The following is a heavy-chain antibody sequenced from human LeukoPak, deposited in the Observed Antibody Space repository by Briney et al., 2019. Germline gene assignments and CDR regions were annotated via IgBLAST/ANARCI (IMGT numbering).Heavy chain of an antibody. D-gene: IGHD7-27*01. V-gene: IGHV3-23*01. CDR1: GFTFSSYA. J-gene: IGHJ4*02. Sequence: QSGGSLRLSCAASGFTFSSYAMSWVRQAPGKGLEWVSAISGSGGSTYYADSVKGRFTISRDNSKNTLYLQMNSLRAEDTAVYYCALSGAGAWGPLDYWGQGTLVTVSS. CDR3: ALSGAGAWGPLDY. CDR2: ISGSGGST.